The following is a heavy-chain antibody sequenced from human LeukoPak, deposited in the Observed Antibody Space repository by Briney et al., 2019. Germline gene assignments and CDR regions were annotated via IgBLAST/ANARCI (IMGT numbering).Heavy chain of an antibody. CDR3: ARVDDSSGYYEPNWFDP. J-gene: IGHJ5*02. D-gene: IGHD3-22*01. CDR1: GYTFTGYY. Sequence: RASVKVSCKASGYTFTGYYMHRVRQAPGQGLEWMGWINPNSGGTNYAQKFQGRVTMTRDTSISTAYMELSRLRPDDTAVYYCARVDDSSGYYEPNWFDPWGQGTLVTVSS. CDR2: INPNSGGT. V-gene: IGHV1-2*02.